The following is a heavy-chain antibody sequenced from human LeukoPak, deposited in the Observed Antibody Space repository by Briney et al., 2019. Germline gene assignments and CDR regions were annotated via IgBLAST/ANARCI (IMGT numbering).Heavy chain of an antibody. CDR1: GGSISSSSYY. V-gene: IGHV4-39*07. Sequence: SETLSLTCTVSGGSISSSSYYWGWIRQPPGKRLEWIGSIYYSGSTYYNPSLKSRVTISVDTSKNQFSLKLSSVTAADTAVYYCASGREEHIVVVTAIPGNWFDPWGQGTLVTVSS. D-gene: IGHD2-21*02. CDR3: ASGREEHIVVVTAIPGNWFDP. CDR2: IYYSGST. J-gene: IGHJ5*02.